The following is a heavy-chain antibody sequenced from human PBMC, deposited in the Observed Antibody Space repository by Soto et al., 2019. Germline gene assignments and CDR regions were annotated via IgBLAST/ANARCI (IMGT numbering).Heavy chain of an antibody. CDR2: INTNTGNP. Sequence: QVQLVQSGSELKKPGASVKVSCKASGYTFTSYAMNWVRQAPGQGLEWMGWINTNTGNPTYAPGFTGRFVFSLDTSVSTAYLHICSLKAEDTAVYYCARGLFTMVRGVIPLPNSWGQGTLFTVSS. CDR3: ARGLFTMVRGVIPLPNS. CDR1: GYTFTSYA. J-gene: IGHJ4*02. V-gene: IGHV7-4-1*01. D-gene: IGHD3-10*01.